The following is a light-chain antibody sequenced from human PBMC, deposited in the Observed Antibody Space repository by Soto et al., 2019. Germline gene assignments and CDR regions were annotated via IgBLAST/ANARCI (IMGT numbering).Light chain of an antibody. CDR3: QQSYSTSWT. V-gene: IGKV1-39*01. J-gene: IGKJ1*01. CDR1: QSISSY. Sequence: DIQITQSPSSMSASLGDIVTITCRASQSISSYLNWYQQKPGKAPKLLIYAASSLQSGVPSRFSGSGSATDFTLTISSLQHEDFATYYCQQSYSTSWTFGQGTKVDIK. CDR2: AAS.